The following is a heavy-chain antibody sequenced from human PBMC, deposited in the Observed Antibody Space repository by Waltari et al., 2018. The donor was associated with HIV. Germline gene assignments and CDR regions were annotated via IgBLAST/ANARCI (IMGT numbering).Heavy chain of an antibody. V-gene: IGHV2-5*01. CDR2: IYWNDDK. CDR1: GFSPSTSGVG. D-gene: IGHD4-17*01. CDR3: AHRLDSYRYGGNSGFDY. Sequence: QITLKESGPTLVKPTQTLTLTCTFSGFSPSTSGVGVGWIRQPPGKALEWLALIYWNDDKRYSPSLKSRLTITKDTSKNQVVLTMTNMDPVDTATYYCAHRLDSYRYGGNSGFDYWGQGTLVTVSS. J-gene: IGHJ4*02.